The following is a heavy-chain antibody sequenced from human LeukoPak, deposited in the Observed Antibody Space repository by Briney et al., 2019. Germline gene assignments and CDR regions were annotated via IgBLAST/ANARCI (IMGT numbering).Heavy chain of an antibody. J-gene: IGHJ6*03. CDR3: ARDIVVVPAAYYYYYYMDV. D-gene: IGHD2-2*01. Sequence: ASVKVSCQASGCTFTSYGISWVRQAPGQGLEGMGWINAYNGNTNYPQKLQGRVTITTDTSTSTAYMELRSLRSDDTAVYYCARDIVVVPAAYYYYYYMDVWGKGTTVTISS. V-gene: IGHV1-18*01. CDR1: GCTFTSYG. CDR2: INAYNGNT.